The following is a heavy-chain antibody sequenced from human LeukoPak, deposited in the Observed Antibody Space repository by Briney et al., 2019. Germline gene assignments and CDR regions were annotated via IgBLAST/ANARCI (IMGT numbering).Heavy chain of an antibody. CDR1: GGSISSYY. CDR2: IYYSGST. J-gene: IGHJ4*02. D-gene: IGHD6-19*01. CDR3: ARDTSGWAPFDY. V-gene: IGHV4-59*01. Sequence: SETLSLTCTVSGGSISSYYWSWIGQPPGKGLEWIGYIYYSGSTNYNPSLKSRVTISVDTSKNQFSLKLSSVTAEDTAAYYCARDTSGWAPFDYWGQGTLVTVSS.